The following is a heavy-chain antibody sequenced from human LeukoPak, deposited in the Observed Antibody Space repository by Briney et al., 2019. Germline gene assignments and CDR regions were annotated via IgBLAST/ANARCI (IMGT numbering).Heavy chain of an antibody. V-gene: IGHV3-23*01. CDR1: GFTFSSYA. J-gene: IGHJ4*02. CDR3: AKDVTYYYDSSGYHFDY. D-gene: IGHD3-22*01. CDR2: ISGSGGST. Sequence: GGSLRLSCAASGFTFSSYAMSWVRQAPGKGLEWVSAISGSGGSTYYADSVKGRFTISRDNSKNTLYLQMNSLRAEDTAVYYCAKDVTYYYDSSGYHFDYWGQGTLVTVSS.